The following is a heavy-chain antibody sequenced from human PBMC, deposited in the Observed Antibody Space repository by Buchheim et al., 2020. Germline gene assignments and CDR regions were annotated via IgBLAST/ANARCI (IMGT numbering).Heavy chain of an antibody. CDR2: ISWVGGST. CDR3: TGAFLRY. V-gene: IGHV3-43*01. D-gene: IGHD2/OR15-2a*01. Sequence: EVQLVESGGVVVQPGGSLRLSCAASGFTFDDYTMHWVRQAPGKGLEWVSLISWVGGSTYYADSVKGRFPISRANSKNTLYLQIGSLRTEDTAVYFCTGAFLRYWGQGTL. J-gene: IGHJ4*02. CDR1: GFTFDDYT.